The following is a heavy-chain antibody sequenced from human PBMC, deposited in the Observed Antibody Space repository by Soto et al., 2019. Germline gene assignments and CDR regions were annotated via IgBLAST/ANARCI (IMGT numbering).Heavy chain of an antibody. CDR3: ATSDASGDGYLLNGVDV. CDR2: IDPSDSYT. D-gene: IGHD5-12*01. Sequence: GESLKISCKGSGYSFTSYWISWVRQMPGKGLEWMGRIDPSDSYTNYSPSFQGHVTISADKSISTAYLQWSSLKASDTAMYYCATSDASGDGYLLNGVDVWGQGTTVTVSS. J-gene: IGHJ6*02. V-gene: IGHV5-10-1*01. CDR1: GYSFTSYW.